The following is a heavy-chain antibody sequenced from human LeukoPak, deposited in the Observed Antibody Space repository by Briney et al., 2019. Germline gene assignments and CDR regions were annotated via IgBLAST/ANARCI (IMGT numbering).Heavy chain of an antibody. J-gene: IGHJ4*02. V-gene: IGHV1-18*01. D-gene: IGHD3-22*01. CDR3: ARDMLLDHYYDSSGHLGY. CDR1: GYTFTSYG. CDR2: ISAYNGNT. Sequence: GASVKVSCKASGYTFTSYGISWARQAPGQGLEWMGWISAYNGNTNYAQKLQGRVTMTTDTSTSTAYMELRSLRSDDTAVYYCARDMLLDHYYDSSGHLGYWGQGTLVTVSS.